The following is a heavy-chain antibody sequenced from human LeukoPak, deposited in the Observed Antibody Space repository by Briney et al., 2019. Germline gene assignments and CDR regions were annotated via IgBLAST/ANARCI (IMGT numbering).Heavy chain of an antibody. Sequence: PGGSLRLSCAASRFTVSSNYMRWVRQAPGRGLEWVSVIFSGGSTYYADSVQGRFTISRDNSKKRLCLQLKRLSAEETAVYYFAKDVWGVSGYFVYWGQGNLFTVSP. D-gene: IGHD3-10*01. CDR1: RFTVSSNY. CDR2: IFSGGST. V-gene: IGHV3-66*01. CDR3: AKDVWGVSGYFVY. J-gene: IGHJ4*02.